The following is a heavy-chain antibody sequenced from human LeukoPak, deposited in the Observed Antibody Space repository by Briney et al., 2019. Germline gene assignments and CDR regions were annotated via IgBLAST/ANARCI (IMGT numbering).Heavy chain of an antibody. CDR1: GFTFGDYA. CDR3: TSQIVGATRSGY. D-gene: IGHD1-26*01. J-gene: IGHJ4*02. V-gene: IGHV3-49*04. Sequence: GGSLRLSCTASGFTFGDYAMSWVRQAPGKGLEWVGFIRSKAYGGTTEYAASVKGRFTISRDDSKSIAYLQMNSLKTEDTAVYYCTSQIVGATRSGYWGQGTLVTVSS. CDR2: IRSKAYGGTT.